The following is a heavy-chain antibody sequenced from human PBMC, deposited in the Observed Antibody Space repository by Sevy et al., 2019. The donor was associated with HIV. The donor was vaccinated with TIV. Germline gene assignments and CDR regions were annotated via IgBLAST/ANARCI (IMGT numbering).Heavy chain of an antibody. J-gene: IGHJ6*02. Sequence: GGSLRLSCAASGFSFNSYDMNWVRQAPGKGLEWVSSISSVSTIIYYGDSVRGRFSISRDNAKKSMYLKMDSLRVEDTAVYYCARVVGYVSGNYYKYYYALDVWGQGTAVTVSS. CDR3: ARVVGYVSGNYYKYYYALDV. D-gene: IGHD3-10*01. CDR1: GFSFNSYD. CDR2: ISSVSTII. V-gene: IGHV3-21*01.